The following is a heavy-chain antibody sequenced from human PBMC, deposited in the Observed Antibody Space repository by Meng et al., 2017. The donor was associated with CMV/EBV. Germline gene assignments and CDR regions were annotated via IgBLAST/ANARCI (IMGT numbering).Heavy chain of an antibody. Sequence: ASGFTVSSYAMSWVRQAPGKGLEWVSAISGSGGSTYYADSVKGRFTISRDNSKNTLYLQMNSLRAEDTAVYYCAKDRAAVGYKGSDYWGQGTLVTVSS. J-gene: IGHJ4*02. V-gene: IGHV3-23*01. CDR3: AKDRAAVGYKGSDY. D-gene: IGHD6-13*01. CDR2: ISGSGGST. CDR1: GFTVSSYA.